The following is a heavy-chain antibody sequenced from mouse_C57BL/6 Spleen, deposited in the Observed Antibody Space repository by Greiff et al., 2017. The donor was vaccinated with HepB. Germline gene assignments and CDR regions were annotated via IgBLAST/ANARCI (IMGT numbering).Heavy chain of an antibody. CDR2: INPGSGGT. D-gene: IGHD2-5*01. CDR1: GYAFTNYL. CDR3: ARGGSYYSNTGWLAY. V-gene: IGHV1-54*01. J-gene: IGHJ3*01. Sequence: QVQLKQSGAELVRPGTSVKVSCKASGYAFTNYLIEWVKQRPGQGLEWIGVINPGSGGTNYNEKFKGKATLTADKSSSTAYMQLSSLTSEDSAVYVCARGGSYYSNTGWLAYWGQGTLVTVSA.